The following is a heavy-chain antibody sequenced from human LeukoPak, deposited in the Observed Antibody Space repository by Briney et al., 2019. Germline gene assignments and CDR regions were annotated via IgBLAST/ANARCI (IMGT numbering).Heavy chain of an antibody. CDR3: ARDRDYDYVWGGYRYTFDY. CDR1: GFTFSSYS. V-gene: IGHV3-21*01. CDR2: ISSSSSYI. J-gene: IGHJ4*02. Sequence: GGSLRLSCAASGFTFSSYSMNWVRQAPGKGLEWVSSISSSSSYIYYADSVKGRFTISRDNAKNSLYLQMNSLRAEDTAVYYCARDRDYDYVWGGYRYTFDYWGQGTLVTVSS. D-gene: IGHD3-16*02.